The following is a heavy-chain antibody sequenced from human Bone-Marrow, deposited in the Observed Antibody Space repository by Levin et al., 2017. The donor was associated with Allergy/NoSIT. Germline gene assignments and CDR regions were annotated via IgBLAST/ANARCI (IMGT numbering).Heavy chain of an antibody. CDR3: TLVVEGLYGMDV. J-gene: IGHJ6*02. CDR2: IKSKTDGGTT. CDR1: GFIFSNAW. Sequence: GGSLRLSCAASGFIFSNAWMSWVRQAPGKGLEWVGRIKSKTDGGTTDYAAPVKGRFTISRDDSKNTLYLQMNSLKTEDTAVYYCTLVVEGLYGMDVWGQGTTVTVSS. V-gene: IGHV3-15*01. D-gene: IGHD3-22*01.